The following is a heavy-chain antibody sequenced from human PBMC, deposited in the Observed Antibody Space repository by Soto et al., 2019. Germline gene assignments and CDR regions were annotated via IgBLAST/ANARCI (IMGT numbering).Heavy chain of an antibody. CDR2: IYHSGST. Sequence: QVQLQESGPGLVKPSGTLSLTCAVSGGSISSSNWWSWVRQPPGKGLEWIGEIYHSGSTNYNPSPKSRVTIAVAKSKNQFSLKLSSVIAADTAVYYCARVTGSYSSGMDVWGQGTTVTVSS. CDR1: GGSISSSNW. D-gene: IGHD1-26*01. J-gene: IGHJ6*02. V-gene: IGHV4-4*02. CDR3: ARVTGSYSSGMDV.